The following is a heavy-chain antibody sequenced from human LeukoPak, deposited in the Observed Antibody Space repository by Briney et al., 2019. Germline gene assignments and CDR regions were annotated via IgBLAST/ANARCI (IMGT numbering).Heavy chain of an antibody. Sequence: PSETLSLTCTVSGGSISSSSYYWGWIRQPPGKGLEWIGSIYYSGSTYYNPSLKSRVTISVDKSISTAYLQWSSLKASDTAMYYCARQGWLIRGGWHDYNWYFDLWGRGTLVTVSS. CDR1: GGSISSSSYY. D-gene: IGHD6-19*01. CDR2: IYYSGST. J-gene: IGHJ2*01. CDR3: ARQGWLIRGGWHDYNWYFDL. V-gene: IGHV4-39*07.